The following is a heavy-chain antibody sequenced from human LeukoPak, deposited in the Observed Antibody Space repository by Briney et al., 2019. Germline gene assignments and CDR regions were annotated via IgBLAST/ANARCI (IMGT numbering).Heavy chain of an antibody. J-gene: IGHJ3*01. V-gene: IGHV4-39*01. Sequence: PSETLSLTCTVSGGSISSSTYYWGWIRQPPGKGLEWIGSIYYSRSTYNNPSLKSRVTIFVDTSKNQFSLKLSSVTATDTAVYYCARTYGDYDDAFGVWGQGTMVTVSS. CDR2: IYYSRST. CDR3: ARTYGDYDDAFGV. CDR1: GGSISSSTYY. D-gene: IGHD4-17*01.